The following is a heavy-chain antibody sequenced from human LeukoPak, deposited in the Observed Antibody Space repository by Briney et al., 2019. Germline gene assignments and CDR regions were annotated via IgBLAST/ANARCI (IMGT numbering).Heavy chain of an antibody. CDR2: IYYSGST. CDR3: ARDSHTQAAAGTGIDY. CDR1: GGSISSSSYY. D-gene: IGHD6-13*01. V-gene: IGHV4-39*07. J-gene: IGHJ4*02. Sequence: SETLSLTCTVSGGSISSSSYYWGWIRHPPGKGLEWIGSIYYSGSTYYNPSPNMPVTISVDTCKNRFSLKLSFVTAADTAVYYCARDSHTQAAAGTGIDYWGQGTLVTVSS.